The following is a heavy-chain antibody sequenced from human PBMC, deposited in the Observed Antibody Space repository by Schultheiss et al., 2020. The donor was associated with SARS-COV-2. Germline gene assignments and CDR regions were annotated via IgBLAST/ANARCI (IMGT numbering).Heavy chain of an antibody. CDR1: GFTFSNYE. D-gene: IGHD2-15*01. Sequence: PGGSLSLSCAGSGFTFSNYEINWVRQAPGKGLEWVSYTSETSSSVFYGDSVKGRFTISRDNAKKSVYLQMNSLRADDTAIYYCARARGYSQSRFDVWGQGTTVTVSS. CDR3: ARARGYSQSRFDV. J-gene: IGHJ6*02. CDR2: TSETSSSV. V-gene: IGHV3-48*03.